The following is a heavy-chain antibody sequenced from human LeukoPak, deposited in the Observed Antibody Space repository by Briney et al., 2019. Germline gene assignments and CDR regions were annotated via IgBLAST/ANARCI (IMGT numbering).Heavy chain of an antibody. V-gene: IGHV1-18*01. CDR1: GYTFTSYG. J-gene: IGHJ6*02. CDR3: ERDRGSSDYYYYGMDV. D-gene: IGHD6-13*01. Sequence: ASVKVSCKASGYTFTSYGISWVRQAPGQGLEWMGWISAYNGNTNYAQKLQGRVTMTTDTSTSTAYMELRSLRSDDTAVYDCERDRGSSDYYYYGMDVWGQGTTVTVPS. CDR2: ISAYNGNT.